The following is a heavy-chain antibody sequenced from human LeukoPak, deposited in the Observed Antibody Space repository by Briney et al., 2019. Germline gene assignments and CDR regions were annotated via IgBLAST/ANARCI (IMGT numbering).Heavy chain of an antibody. CDR1: GGSISSGNYY. CDR3: ARDRDGWFDP. J-gene: IGHJ5*02. Sequence: SETLSLTCTVSGGSISSGNYYWSWIRQPPGKGLEWIGYIYYSGSTNYNPSLKSRVTISVDTSKNQFSLKLSSVTAADTAVYYCARDRDGWFDPWGQGTLVTVSS. V-gene: IGHV4-61*01. CDR2: IYYSGST. D-gene: IGHD5-24*01.